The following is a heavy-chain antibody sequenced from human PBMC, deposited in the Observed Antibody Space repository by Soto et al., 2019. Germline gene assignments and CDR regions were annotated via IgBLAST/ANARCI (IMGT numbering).Heavy chain of an antibody. CDR3: AHSHDILTGYFPPDEYFQH. Sequence: QITLKESGPTLVKPTQTLTLTCTFSGFSLSTSGVGVGWIRQPPGKALEWLALIYWDDDKRYSPSLKSRLTNTTNTTKTQVDHTMTNMHPVDTPTYYCAHSHDILTGYFPPDEYFQHWSQGALVTLSS. J-gene: IGHJ1*01. CDR2: IYWDDDK. D-gene: IGHD3-9*01. CDR1: GFSLSTSGVG. V-gene: IGHV2-5*02.